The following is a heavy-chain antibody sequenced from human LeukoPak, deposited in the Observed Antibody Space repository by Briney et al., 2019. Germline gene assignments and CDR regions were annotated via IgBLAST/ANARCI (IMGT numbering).Heavy chain of an antibody. CDR1: GYSMSSGYY. J-gene: IGHJ4*02. Sequence: SGTLSLTCAVSGYSMSSGYYWGWIRQPPGKGLEWIGSIYHSGSTSYKPSLKSRVTISVDTSKNQFSLKLSSVTATDTAVYYCARHSSGIHFDYWGQGTLVTVSS. D-gene: IGHD3-22*01. V-gene: IGHV4-38-2*01. CDR3: ARHSSGIHFDY. CDR2: IYHSGST.